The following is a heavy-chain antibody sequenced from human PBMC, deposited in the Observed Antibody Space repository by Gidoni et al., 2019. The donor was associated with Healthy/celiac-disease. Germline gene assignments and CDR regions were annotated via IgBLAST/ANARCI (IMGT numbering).Heavy chain of an antibody. CDR1: GFTFSSYA. CDR2: ISGRGGST. V-gene: IGHV3-23*01. Sequence: EVQLLESGGGLVQPGGSLRLSCAASGFTFSSYARSWVRQAPGKGLEWVSAISGRGGSTYYADSVKGRFTISRDNSKNTLYLQMNSLRAEDTAVYYCAKDFLSSQSAFFQHWGQGTLVTVSS. J-gene: IGHJ1*01. D-gene: IGHD3-3*01. CDR3: AKDFLSSQSAFFQH.